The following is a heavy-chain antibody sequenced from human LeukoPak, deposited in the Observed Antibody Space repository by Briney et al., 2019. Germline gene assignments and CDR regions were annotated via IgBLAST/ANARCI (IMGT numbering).Heavy chain of an antibody. CDR3: AGKYGDFDY. J-gene: IGHJ4*02. CDR2: ISGSGGST. Sequence: PGGTLRLSCAASGFTFSRFGMSWVRQAPGKGLEWVLGISGSGGSTYYADSVKGRFTISRDNSKNTLYLQMNSLRAEDTAVYYCAGKYGDFDYWGQGTLVTVSS. CDR1: GFTFSRFG. D-gene: IGHD4-17*01. V-gene: IGHV3-23*01.